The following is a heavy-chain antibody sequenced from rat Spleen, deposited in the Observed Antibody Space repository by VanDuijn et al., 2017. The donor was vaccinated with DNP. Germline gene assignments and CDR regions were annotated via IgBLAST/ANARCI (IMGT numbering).Heavy chain of an antibody. V-gene: IGHV5-25*01. Sequence: EVQLVESGGGLVQPGRSLKLSCAASGFTFSNYYMAWVRQAPKKGLEWVATISTSGSRTYYPDSVKGRFTISRDNAKSSLYLQVNSLKSEDTATYYCARHNYGSYWYFDFWGPGTMVTVSS. CDR3: ARHNYGSYWYFDF. CDR2: ISTSGSRT. J-gene: IGHJ1*01. CDR1: GFTFSNYY. D-gene: IGHD1-3*01.